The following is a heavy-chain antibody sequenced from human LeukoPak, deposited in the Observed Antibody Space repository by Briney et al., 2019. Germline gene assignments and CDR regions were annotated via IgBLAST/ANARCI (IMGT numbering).Heavy chain of an antibody. J-gene: IGHJ4*02. Sequence: GSLRLSCAASGFTFSSYGMHWVRQAPGKGLEWVAFIRYDGSNKYYADSVKGRFTISRDNSKNTLYLQMNSLRAEDTAVYYCARDGEYCSGGSCVDYWGQGTLVTVSS. CDR2: IRYDGSNK. CDR1: GFTFSSYG. D-gene: IGHD2-15*01. CDR3: ARDGEYCSGGSCVDY. V-gene: IGHV3-30*02.